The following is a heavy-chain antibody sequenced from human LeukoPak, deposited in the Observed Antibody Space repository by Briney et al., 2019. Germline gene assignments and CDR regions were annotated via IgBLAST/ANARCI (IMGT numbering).Heavy chain of an antibody. J-gene: IGHJ4*02. CDR2: ISAYNGNT. Sequence: ASVKVSCKASGYTFTSYGISWVRQAPGQGLEWMGCISAYNGNTNYAQKLQGRVTMTTDTSTSTAYMELRSLRSDDTAVYYCARDGGSYYKGPFDYWGQGTLVTVSS. D-gene: IGHD1-26*01. CDR3: ARDGGSYYKGPFDY. CDR1: GYTFTSYG. V-gene: IGHV1-18*01.